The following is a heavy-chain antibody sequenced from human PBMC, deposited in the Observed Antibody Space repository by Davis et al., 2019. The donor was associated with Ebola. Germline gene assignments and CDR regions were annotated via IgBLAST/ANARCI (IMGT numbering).Heavy chain of an antibody. CDR2: IYYSGST. CDR1: GGSISSGGYY. Sequence: PSETLSLTCTVSGGSISSGGYYWGWIRQPPGKGLEWIGSIYYSGSTYYNPSLKSRVTISVDTSKNQFSLKLSSVTAADTAVYYCLQGGSPPAHYWGQGTLVTVSS. V-gene: IGHV4-39*01. CDR3: LQGGSPPAHY. D-gene: IGHD3-16*01. J-gene: IGHJ4*02.